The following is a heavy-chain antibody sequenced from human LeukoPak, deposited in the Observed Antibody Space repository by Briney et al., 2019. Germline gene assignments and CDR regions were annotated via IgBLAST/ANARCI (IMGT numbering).Heavy chain of an antibody. CDR3: ARDRGYSYGYDY. V-gene: IGHV4-30-2*01. CDR1: GGSFSSGGYS. CDR2: IYHSGST. D-gene: IGHD5-18*01. Sequence: SETLSLTCAVYGGSFSSGGYSWSWIRQPPGKGLEWIGYIYHSGSTYYNPSLKSRVTISVDRSKNQFSLKLSSVTAADTAVYYCARDRGYSYGYDYWGQGTLVTVSS. J-gene: IGHJ4*02.